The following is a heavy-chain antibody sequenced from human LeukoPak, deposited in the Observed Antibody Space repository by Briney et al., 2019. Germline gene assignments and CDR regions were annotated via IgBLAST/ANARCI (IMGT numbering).Heavy chain of an antibody. CDR1: GYTFTSYG. CDR2: ISAYNGNT. D-gene: IGHD2-2*02. Sequence: ASVKVSCKASGYTFTSYGISWVRQAPGQGLEWMGWISAYNGNTNYAQKLQGRVTMTTDTSTSTAYMELRSLRSDDTAVYYCARELQYAPFGHIVVVPAAISGAFDIWGQGTMVTVSS. CDR3: ARELQYAPFGHIVVVPAAISGAFDI. V-gene: IGHV1-18*01. J-gene: IGHJ3*02.